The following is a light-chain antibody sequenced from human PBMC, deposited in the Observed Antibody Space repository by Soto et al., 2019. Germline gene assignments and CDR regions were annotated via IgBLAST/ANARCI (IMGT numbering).Light chain of an antibody. CDR3: QQFNSYPL. J-gene: IGKJ4*01. Sequence: AIQLTQSPSSLSASVGDRVTITCRASQGISSALAWYQQKPGKAPKLLIYDASSLESGVTSRFSGSGSGTDFTLTISSLQPEDFATYYCQQFNSYPLFGGGTKVEIK. V-gene: IGKV1-13*02. CDR1: QGISSA. CDR2: DAS.